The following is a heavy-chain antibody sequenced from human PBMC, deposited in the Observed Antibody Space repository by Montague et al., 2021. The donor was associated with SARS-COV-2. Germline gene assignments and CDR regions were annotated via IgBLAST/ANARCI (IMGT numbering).Heavy chain of an antibody. D-gene: IGHD1-26*01. Sequence: SETLSLTCTVSAGSISSSSYYWGWIRQPPGKGLEWIGNIFYSGSTYYNTSLKSRVTISVDTSKNQLSLNLGSVTAAATAVCYCPTNVAGSFTHFHHWGQGSLVTVSS. J-gene: IGHJ1*01. CDR2: IFYSGST. CDR1: AGSISSSSYY. CDR3: PTNVAGSFTHFHH. V-gene: IGHV4-39*03.